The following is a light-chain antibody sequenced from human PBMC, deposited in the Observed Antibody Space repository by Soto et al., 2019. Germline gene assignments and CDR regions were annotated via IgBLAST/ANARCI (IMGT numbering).Light chain of an antibody. J-gene: IGKJ2*01. CDR2: DAS. CDR3: QQRSNWPRGT. V-gene: IGKV3-11*01. CDR1: QSVGSY. Sequence: EIVLTQSPATLSLSPGERATLSCRASQSVGSYLGWYQHKPGQAPRLLIYDASNRAPGIPARFSGSGSGTDFTLTISSLEPEYFAVYYCQQRSNWPRGTFGQGTKLEIK.